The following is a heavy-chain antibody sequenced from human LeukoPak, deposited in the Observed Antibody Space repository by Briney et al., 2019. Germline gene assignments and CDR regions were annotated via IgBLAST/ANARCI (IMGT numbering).Heavy chain of an antibody. CDR2: TYYRSKWHN. CDR3: ARLTGDMAD. Sequence: SQTLSLTCAISGDSVSSKSAAWHSIRQSPSRGLEWLGRTYYRSKWHNEYAVSVKSRLTINPDTSKNQFYLHLNSVTPEDTAVYYCARLTGDMADWGQGTLVTVSS. CDR1: GDSVSSKSAA. V-gene: IGHV6-1*01. D-gene: IGHD1-20*01. J-gene: IGHJ4*02.